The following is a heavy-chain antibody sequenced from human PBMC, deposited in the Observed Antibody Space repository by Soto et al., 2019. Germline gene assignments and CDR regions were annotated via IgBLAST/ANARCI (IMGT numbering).Heavy chain of an antibody. Sequence: SETLSLTCTVSGGSINSDDYYWSWLRQPPGRGLEWIGYIYDSETTYYNPSLKSRVTISVATSKNQFSLKLSSVTAADTAVYYCARVIGVSGWYYFDYWGQGTLVTVSS. CDR3: ARVIGVSGWYYFDY. J-gene: IGHJ4*02. V-gene: IGHV4-30-4*02. CDR1: GGSINSDDYY. D-gene: IGHD6-19*01. CDR2: IYDSETT.